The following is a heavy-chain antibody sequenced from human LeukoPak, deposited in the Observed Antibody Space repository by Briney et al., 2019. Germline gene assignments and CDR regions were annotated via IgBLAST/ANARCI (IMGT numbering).Heavy chain of an antibody. J-gene: IGHJ4*02. D-gene: IGHD3-9*01. CDR1: GGSFSGYY. CDR2: INHSGST. V-gene: IGHV4-34*01. Sequence: SETLSLTCAVYGGSFSGYYWSWIRQPPGKGLEWIGEINHSGSTNYNPSLKSRVTISVDTSKNQFSLKLSSVTAADTAVYYCARGSGVLRYFDWLLGFNYWGQGTLVTVSS. CDR3: ARGSGVLRYFDWLLGFNY.